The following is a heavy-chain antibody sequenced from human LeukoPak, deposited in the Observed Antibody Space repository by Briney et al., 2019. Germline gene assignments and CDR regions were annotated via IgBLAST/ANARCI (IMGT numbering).Heavy chain of an antibody. V-gene: IGHV1-69*05. Sequence: ASVKVFCKTSGGTFSSYAISWVRQAPGQGLEWMGGIIPIFGTANYAQKFQGRVTIITDESTSTAYMELSSLRSEDTAVYYCARGDGYNAMNYYFDYWGQGTLVTVSS. CDR3: ARGDGYNAMNYYFDY. J-gene: IGHJ4*02. CDR2: IIPIFGTA. CDR1: GGTFSSYA. D-gene: IGHD5-24*01.